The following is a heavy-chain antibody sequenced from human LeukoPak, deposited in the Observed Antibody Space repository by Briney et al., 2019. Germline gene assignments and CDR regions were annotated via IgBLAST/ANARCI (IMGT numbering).Heavy chain of an antibody. J-gene: IGHJ4*02. CDR1: GFTFSSYW. V-gene: IGHV3-74*01. CDR2: INTDGSST. CDR3: ANGEIRNYFDY. Sequence: PGGSLRLSCAASGFTFSSYWMHWVRQAPGKGLVWVSRINTDGSSTSYADSVKGRFTISRDNAKNTLYLQMNSLRAEDTAVYYCANGEIRNYFDYWGQGTLVTVSS. D-gene: IGHD1-26*01.